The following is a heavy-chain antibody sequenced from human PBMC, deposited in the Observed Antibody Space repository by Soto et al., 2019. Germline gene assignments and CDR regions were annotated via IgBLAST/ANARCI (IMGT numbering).Heavy chain of an antibody. CDR3: ARPVLGGSPANLGFDI. Sequence: GGSLRLSCVASGFTFRSYGMHWVRQAPGKGLEWVAVIWFDESKKYYGDSVKDRFTISRDNSKSTVYLQMISLRVEDTAVYYCARPVLGGSPANLGFDIWGLGTMVTVSS. CDR2: IWFDESKK. V-gene: IGHV3-33*01. J-gene: IGHJ3*02. D-gene: IGHD1-26*01. CDR1: GFTFRSYG.